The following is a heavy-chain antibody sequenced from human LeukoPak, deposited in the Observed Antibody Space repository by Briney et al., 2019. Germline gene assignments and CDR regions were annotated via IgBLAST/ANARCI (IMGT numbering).Heavy chain of an antibody. J-gene: IGHJ6*02. CDR2: INPSGGST. V-gene: IGHV1-46*01. CDR3: ARDWHSSGWSIYYYYGMGV. Sequence: ASVKVSCKASGYTFTSYYMHWVRQAPGQGLEWMGIINPSGGSTSYAQKFQGRVTMTRNTSTSTVYMELSSLRSEDTAVYYCARDWHSSGWSIYYYYGMGVWGQGTPVTVSS. D-gene: IGHD6-19*01. CDR1: GYTFTSYY.